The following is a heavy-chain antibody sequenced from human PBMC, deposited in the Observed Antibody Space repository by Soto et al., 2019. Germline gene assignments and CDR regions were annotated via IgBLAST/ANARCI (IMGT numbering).Heavy chain of an antibody. D-gene: IGHD2-15*01. CDR2: IIPIFGTA. J-gene: IGHJ5*02. CDR1: GGTFSSYA. V-gene: IGHV1-69*06. Sequence: QVQLVQSGAEVKKPGSSVKVSCKASGGTFSSYAISWVRQAPGQGLEWMGGIIPIFGTANYAQKFQGRVTITADKSTSTAYMELSSLRSEDTAVYYCARAPGVVVAATLGWFDPWGQGTLVTVS. CDR3: ARAPGVVVAATLGWFDP.